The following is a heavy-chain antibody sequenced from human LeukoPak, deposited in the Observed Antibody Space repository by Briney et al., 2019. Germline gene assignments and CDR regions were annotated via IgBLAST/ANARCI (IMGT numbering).Heavy chain of an antibody. CDR2: IYTSGST. Sequence: KPSQTLSLTCTVSGGSISSGSYYWSWIRQPAGKGLEWIGRIYTSGSTNYNLSLKSRVTISVDTSKNQFSLKLSSVTAADTAVYYCARGNTVTYYFDYWGQGTLVTVSS. CDR1: GGSISSGSYY. D-gene: IGHD4-17*01. V-gene: IGHV4-61*02. J-gene: IGHJ4*02. CDR3: ARGNTVTYYFDY.